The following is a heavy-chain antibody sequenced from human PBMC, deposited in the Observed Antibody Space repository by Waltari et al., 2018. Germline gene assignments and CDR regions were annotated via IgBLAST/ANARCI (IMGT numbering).Heavy chain of an antibody. V-gene: IGHV3-74*01. CDR2: ISSGGRGA. Sequence: EVQLVESGGGLVQPGGSLRLSCAASGFTFSSYWVHWVRQAPGKGGGGARPVRGGGVGGGHRISSGGRGANDAGSVKGRFTISRDNAKNTLFLQMNSLRAEDTAVYYCARATNSDGGRAFDIWGQGTMVTVSS. CDR1: GFTFSSYW. J-gene: IGHJ3*02. D-gene: IGHD3-10*01. CDR3: ARATNSDGGRAFDI.